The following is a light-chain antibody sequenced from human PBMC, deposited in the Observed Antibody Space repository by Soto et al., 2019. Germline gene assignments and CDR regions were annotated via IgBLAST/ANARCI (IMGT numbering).Light chain of an antibody. J-gene: IGKJ4*01. CDR3: QQRSKWPT. CDR1: QSISNF. Sequence: EIMLTQSPATLSLSPGERATLSCRASQSISNFIAWYQHKPGQAPRLLIYDAFHRATGIPARFRGSWSGTDFTLTISSLEPEDFAVYYCQQRSKWPTFGGGTKVDIK. CDR2: DAF. V-gene: IGKV3-11*01.